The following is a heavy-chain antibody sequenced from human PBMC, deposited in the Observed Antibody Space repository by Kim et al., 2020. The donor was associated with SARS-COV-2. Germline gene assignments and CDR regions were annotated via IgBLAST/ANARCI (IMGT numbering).Heavy chain of an antibody. Sequence: ASVKVSCKASGYTFTSYAMNWVRQAPGQGFEWMGWINTNTGNPTYAQGFTGRFVFSLDTSVSTAYLQISSLKAEDTAVYYCARIRPDSSGYYYYYYGMDVWGQGTTVTVSS. CDR2: INTNTGNP. CDR3: ARIRPDSSGYYYYYYGMDV. J-gene: IGHJ6*02. CDR1: GYTFTSYA. D-gene: IGHD3-22*01. V-gene: IGHV7-4-1*02.